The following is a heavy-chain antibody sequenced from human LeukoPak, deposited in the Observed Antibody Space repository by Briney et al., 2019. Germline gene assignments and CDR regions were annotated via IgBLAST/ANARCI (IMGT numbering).Heavy chain of an antibody. CDR3: ARVRGRGVRGVPADAFDI. CDR1: GFTFSDHY. V-gene: IGHV3-72*01. J-gene: IGHJ3*02. Sequence: GGSLRLSCAASGFTFSDHYMDWVRQAPGKGLEWVGRTRNKANSYTTEYAASVKGRFTISRDDSKNSLYLQMNSLKTEDTAVYYCARVRGRGVRGVPADAFDIWGQGTMVTVSS. D-gene: IGHD3-10*01. CDR2: TRNKANSYTT.